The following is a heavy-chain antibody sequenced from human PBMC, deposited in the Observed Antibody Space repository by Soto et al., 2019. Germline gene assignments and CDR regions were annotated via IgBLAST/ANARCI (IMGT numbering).Heavy chain of an antibody. J-gene: IGHJ6*02. Sequence: GESLKIYFKGSGYSFTSYWIGWVRQMPGKGLEWMGIIYPGDSDTRYSPSFQGQVTISADKSISTAYLQWSSLKASDTAMYYCASLGYSYESGMDVWGQGTTVTVSS. CDR1: GYSFTSYW. V-gene: IGHV5-51*01. D-gene: IGHD5-18*01. CDR2: IYPGDSDT. CDR3: ASLGYSYESGMDV.